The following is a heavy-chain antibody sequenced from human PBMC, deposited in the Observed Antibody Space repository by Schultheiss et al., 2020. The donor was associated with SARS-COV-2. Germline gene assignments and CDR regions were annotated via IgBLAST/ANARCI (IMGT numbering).Heavy chain of an antibody. Sequence: ASVKVSCKASGYTFTSYGISWVRQAPGQGLEWMGWISAYNGNTNYAQKLQGRVTMTTDTSTSTAYMELRSLRSDDTAVYYCARGVAPSNYYGDIFDAFDIWGQGTLVTVSS. CDR3: ARGVAPSNYYGDIFDAFDI. D-gene: IGHD3-10*01. J-gene: IGHJ4*02. CDR2: ISAYNGNT. V-gene: IGHV1-18*01. CDR1: GYTFTSYG.